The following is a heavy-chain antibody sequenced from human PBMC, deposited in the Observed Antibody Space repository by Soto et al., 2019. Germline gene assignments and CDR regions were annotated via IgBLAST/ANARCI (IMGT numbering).Heavy chain of an antibody. D-gene: IGHD6-25*01. CDR3: AMQRSGVGD. V-gene: IGHV1-2*04. J-gene: IGHJ4*02. CDR1: GYIFTANS. Sequence: ASVKVSCKASGYIFTANSMHWVRQAPGEGLEWMGWINPNNGGTNYARKFQGWVTMTRDTSISTAYMDLTRLKSDDTAGDYCAMQRSGVGDWGQGTRVTVAS. CDR2: INPNNGGT.